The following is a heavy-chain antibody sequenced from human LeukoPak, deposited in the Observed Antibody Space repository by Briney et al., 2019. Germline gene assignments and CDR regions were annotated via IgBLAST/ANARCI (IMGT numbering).Heavy chain of an antibody. Sequence: GGSLRLSCAASGFTLSSNYMSWVRQAPGKGLEWVSVIYSGGSTYYADSVKGRFTISRDNSKNTLYLQMNSLRAEDTAVYYCARDSSEDAFDIWGQGTMVTVSS. V-gene: IGHV3-66*01. J-gene: IGHJ3*02. D-gene: IGHD2-2*01. CDR2: IYSGGST. CDR3: ARDSSEDAFDI. CDR1: GFTLSSNY.